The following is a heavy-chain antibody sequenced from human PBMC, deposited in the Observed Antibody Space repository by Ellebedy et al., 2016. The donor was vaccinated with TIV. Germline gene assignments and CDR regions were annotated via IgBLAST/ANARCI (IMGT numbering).Heavy chain of an antibody. Sequence: GESLEISCAVSGFTVSDKYMSWVRQAPGKGLEWVSVLYSGGSTYYADSVKGRFPHPRDNSKNTLYLQMNSLRAEDTAIYYCASDLGSMTATSLGWGQGTLVTVSS. CDR2: LYSGGST. J-gene: IGHJ4*02. D-gene: IGHD2-21*02. CDR3: ASDLGSMTATSLG. V-gene: IGHV3-53*01. CDR1: GFTVSDKY.